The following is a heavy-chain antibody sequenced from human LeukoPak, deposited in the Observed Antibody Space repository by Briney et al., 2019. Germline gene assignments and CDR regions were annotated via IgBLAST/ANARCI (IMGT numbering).Heavy chain of an antibody. CDR2: ISTSGDST. Sequence: GGSLTLSCAASGFTFSSQNMNWARQAPGKGLEWVAYISTSGDSTKYADSVEGRFTISRDIVENSLYLLMNSLRVDDTAVYYCVKNGWLDYWGQGIVVTVSS. V-gene: IGHV3-21*01. CDR3: VKNGWLDY. J-gene: IGHJ4*02. CDR1: GFTFSSQN. D-gene: IGHD6-19*01.